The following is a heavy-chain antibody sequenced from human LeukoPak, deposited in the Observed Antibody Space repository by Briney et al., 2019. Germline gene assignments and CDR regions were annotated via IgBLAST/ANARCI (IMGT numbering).Heavy chain of an antibody. CDR2: ITNSGNSK. CDR1: EFTFSSYS. Sequence: PGGSLRLSCAASEFTFSSYSMNWVRQAPGKGLEWVSYITNSGNSKSYADSVKGRFTISRDNTKNSLYLQMNGLRAEDTAVYYCARTRSSGYLTLGYWGQGILVTVSS. J-gene: IGHJ4*02. V-gene: IGHV3-48*01. D-gene: IGHD3-22*01. CDR3: ARTRSSGYLTLGY.